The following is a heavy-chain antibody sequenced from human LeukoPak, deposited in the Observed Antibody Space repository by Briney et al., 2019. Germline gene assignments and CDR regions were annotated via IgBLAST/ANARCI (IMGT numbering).Heavy chain of an antibody. D-gene: IGHD4-17*01. V-gene: IGHV3-30*18. CDR3: AKIYGTFDY. Sequence: PGGSLRLSCAASGFTFSSYGMHWVRQAPGKGLEWVAVISYDGSNKYYADSVKGRFTISRDNSKNTLYLQMNSLRAEDTAVYYCAKIYGTFDYWGQGTLVTASS. J-gene: IGHJ4*02. CDR1: GFTFSSYG. CDR2: ISYDGSNK.